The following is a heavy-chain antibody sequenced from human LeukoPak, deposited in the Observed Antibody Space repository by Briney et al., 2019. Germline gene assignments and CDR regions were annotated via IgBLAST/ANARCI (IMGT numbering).Heavy chain of an antibody. CDR2: ISGSGGST. V-gene: IGHV3-23*01. D-gene: IGHD3-22*01. J-gene: IGHJ4*02. CDR1: GFTFSSYA. Sequence: GGSLRLSCAASGFTFSSYAMSWVRQAPGKGLEWVSAISGSGGSTYYADSVKGRFTISRDNSKNTLYLQMNSLRAEDTAVYYCAKRSSYYDSSGYYYPLDYWGQGTLVTVPS. CDR3: AKRSSYYDSSGYYYPLDY.